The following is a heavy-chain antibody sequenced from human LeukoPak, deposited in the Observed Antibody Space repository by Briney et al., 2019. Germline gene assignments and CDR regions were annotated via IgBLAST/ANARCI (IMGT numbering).Heavy chain of an antibody. J-gene: IGHJ4*02. CDR3: ARERKYGSGLYFDY. CDR2: INHSGST. CDR1: GGSFSGYY. Sequence: SETLSLTCAVYGGSFSGYYWSWIRQPPGKGLEWIGEINHSGSTNYNPSLKSRVTISVDTSKNQFSLKLSSVTAADTAVYYCARERKYGSGLYFDYWGQGTLVTVSS. D-gene: IGHD3-10*01. V-gene: IGHV4-34*01.